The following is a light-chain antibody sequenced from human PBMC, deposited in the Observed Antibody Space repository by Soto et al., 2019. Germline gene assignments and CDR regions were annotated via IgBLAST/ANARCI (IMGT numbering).Light chain of an antibody. J-gene: IGKJ4*01. Sequence: IVLTQSPDTLSLSPGERATLSCRASQSVARNYIAWYQQKPDQAPRLLIYDASSRATGIPDRFSGSGSGTYFTLTISRLEPEDFAVYYCQQYGTSVLVSFGGGTKVEIK. CDR2: DAS. CDR1: QSVARNY. CDR3: QQYGTSVLVS. V-gene: IGKV3-20*01.